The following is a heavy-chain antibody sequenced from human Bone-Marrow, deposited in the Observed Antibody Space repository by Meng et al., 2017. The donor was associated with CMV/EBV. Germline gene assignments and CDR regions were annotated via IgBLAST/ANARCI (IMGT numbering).Heavy chain of an antibody. J-gene: IGHJ3*02. D-gene: IGHD3-3*01. V-gene: IGHV5-51*01. CDR1: GYSFTNYW. CDR2: MYPGDSET. Sequence: GESLKISCKGSGYSFTNYWIGWVRQMPGKGLEWMGIMYPGDSETRYNPSFQGQVPISADKSISTAYLQWSNLKASDTAMYYCAHQDLFFDVFDIWGQGTMVTVSS. CDR3: AHQDLFFDVFDI.